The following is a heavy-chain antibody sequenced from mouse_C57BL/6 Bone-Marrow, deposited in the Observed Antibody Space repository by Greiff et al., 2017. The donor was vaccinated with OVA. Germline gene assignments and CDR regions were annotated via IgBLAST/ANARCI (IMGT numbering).Heavy chain of an antibody. CDR2: ISSGSSTI. CDR1: GFTFSDYG. Sequence: DVKLVESGGGLVKPGGSLKLSCAASGFTFSDYGMHWVRQAPEKGLEWVAYISSGSSTIYYADTVTGRFTISRDNAKNTLFLQMTSLRSEDTAMYYCARRPRFAYWGQGTLVTVSA. D-gene: IGHD5-1*01. V-gene: IGHV5-17*01. CDR3: ARRPRFAY. J-gene: IGHJ3*01.